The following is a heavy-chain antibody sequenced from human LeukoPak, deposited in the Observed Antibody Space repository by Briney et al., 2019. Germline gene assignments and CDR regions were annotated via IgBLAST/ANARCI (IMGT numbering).Heavy chain of an antibody. CDR1: GGSISSSSYY. Sequence: SETLSLTCTVSGGSISSSSYYWGWIRQPPGKGLEWIGSIYYSGTTYYNPSLKSRLTMSVDTSKNQFSLKLSSVTAADTAVYYCARVLSSSWYSCDYWGQGTLVTVSS. CDR3: ARVLSSSWYSCDY. J-gene: IGHJ4*02. D-gene: IGHD6-13*01. CDR2: IYYSGTT. V-gene: IGHV4-39*07.